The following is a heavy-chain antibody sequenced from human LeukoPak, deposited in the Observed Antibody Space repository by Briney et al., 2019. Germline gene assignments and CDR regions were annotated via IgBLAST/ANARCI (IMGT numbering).Heavy chain of an antibody. V-gene: IGHV1-2*02. D-gene: IGHD3-16*01. CDR3: ARVRYRLAETYIDY. J-gene: IGHJ4*02. Sequence: ASVKVSCKASGYISTGYYMHWVRQAPGQGLEWMGWINPNSGDTNYAQKFQGRGTMTRDTSISTAYMELSRLRSDDTAVYYCARVRYRLAETYIDYWGQGTLVTVSS. CDR2: INPNSGDT. CDR1: GYISTGYY.